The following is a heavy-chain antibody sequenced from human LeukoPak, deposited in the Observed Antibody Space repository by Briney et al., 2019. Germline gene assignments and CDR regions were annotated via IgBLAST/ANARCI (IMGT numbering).Heavy chain of an antibody. D-gene: IGHD6-19*01. CDR2: ISSSSSYI. J-gene: IGHJ4*02. Sequence: RSGGSLSLSWPASGFTFSSYTWTWVRQAPGKGLEWVSPISSSSSYIYYADSVKGRFTISRDNAKNSLYLQMNSLRAEDTAVYYCARDRYSSGWFLFDYWGQGTLVTVSS. CDR1: GFTFSSYT. CDR3: ARDRYSSGWFLFDY. V-gene: IGHV3-21*01.